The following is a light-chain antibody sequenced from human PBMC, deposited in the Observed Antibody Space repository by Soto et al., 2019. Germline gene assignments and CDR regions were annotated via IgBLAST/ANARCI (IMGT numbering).Light chain of an antibody. J-gene: IGKJ3*01. CDR3: QQRNNGTSTT. Sequence: VVFTLGPGTLSLSPGEISTLSCRASQSVSSSYSAWYQQKPGQAPRLRIYGASSRATGIPDRFSGSGSGTDFTLTISSLEPEDFAVYYYQQRNNGTSTTFGPETKVDIK. V-gene: IGKV3D-20*02. CDR2: GAS. CDR1: QSVSSSY.